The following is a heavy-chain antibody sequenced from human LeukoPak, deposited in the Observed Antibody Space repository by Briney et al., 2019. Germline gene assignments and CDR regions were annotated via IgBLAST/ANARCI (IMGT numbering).Heavy chain of an antibody. J-gene: IGHJ4*02. Sequence: GGSLRLSGAASGFTFSNYWMHWVRQAPGKGLVWVSRINTDGSTTNYADAVKGRFTISRDNAKNALYLQMNSLRAEDTAVYYCASLKSDNWGRGTLVSVSS. CDR3: ASLKSDN. V-gene: IGHV3-74*01. D-gene: IGHD2-21*01. CDR2: INTDGSTT. CDR1: GFTFSNYW.